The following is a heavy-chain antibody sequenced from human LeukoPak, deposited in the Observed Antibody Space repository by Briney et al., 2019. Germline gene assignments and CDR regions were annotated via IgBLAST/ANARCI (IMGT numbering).Heavy chain of an antibody. Sequence: GGSLRLSCAASGFTFSSYAMSWVRQAPGKGLEWVSAISGSGGSTYYADSVKGRFTISRDNSKNTLYLQMNSLRAEDMAVYYCAKGPGIAVAGTLDVWGQGTTVTVSS. J-gene: IGHJ6*02. CDR3: AKGPGIAVAGTLDV. D-gene: IGHD6-19*01. V-gene: IGHV3-23*01. CDR1: GFTFSSYA. CDR2: ISGSGGST.